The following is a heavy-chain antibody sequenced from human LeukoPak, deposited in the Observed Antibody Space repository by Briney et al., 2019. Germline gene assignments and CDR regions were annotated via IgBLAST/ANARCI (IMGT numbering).Heavy chain of an antibody. CDR2: IYYSGST. J-gene: IGHJ4*02. CDR1: GGSISSGGYY. D-gene: IGHD3-10*01. CDR3: ARDRRGVNDY. Sequence: PSETLSLTCTVSGGSISSGGYYWSWTRQHPGKGLEWIGYIYYSGSTYYNPSLKSRVTISVDTSKNQFSLKLSSVTAADTAVYYCARDRRGVNDYWGQGTLVTVSS. V-gene: IGHV4-31*03.